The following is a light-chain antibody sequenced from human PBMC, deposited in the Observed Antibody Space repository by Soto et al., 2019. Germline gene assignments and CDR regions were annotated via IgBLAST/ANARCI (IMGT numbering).Light chain of an antibody. CDR2: DAS. V-gene: IGKV1-5*01. J-gene: IGKJ2*02. Sequence: DIQMTQSPSTLSASVGDRVTITCRASQSISSWFAWYQQKPGKAPHLLIYDASSLQDGVPSRISGRGSGTEYTLTISSLQPADFATDCYKQYNSFRCTFGHGTKVEIK. CDR1: QSISSW. CDR3: KQYNSFRCT.